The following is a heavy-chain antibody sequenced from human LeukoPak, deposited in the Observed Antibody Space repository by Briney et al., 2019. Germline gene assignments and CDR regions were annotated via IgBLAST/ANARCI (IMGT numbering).Heavy chain of an antibody. Sequence: SETLSLTCTVSGGSISSHYWSWIRQPLGKGLEWIGYIFYSGNTNYNPSLKSRVTISVDTSKNQFSLKLSSVTAADTAVYFCARDRGTLTAIDAFDIWGRGTVVTVSS. D-gene: IGHD1-14*01. V-gene: IGHV4-59*11. CDR2: IFYSGNT. CDR3: ARDRGTLTAIDAFDI. CDR1: GGSISSHY. J-gene: IGHJ3*02.